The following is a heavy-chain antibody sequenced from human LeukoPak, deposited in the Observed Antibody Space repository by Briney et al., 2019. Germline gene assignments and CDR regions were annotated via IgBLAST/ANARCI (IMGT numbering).Heavy chain of an antibody. CDR1: GFTFSSYA. J-gene: IGHJ4*02. D-gene: IGHD1-14*01. V-gene: IGHV1-2*02. Sequence: GGSLRLSCAASGFTFSSYAMRWVRQAPGQGLEWMGWINPNSGGTNYAQKFQGRVTMTRDTSISTAYMELSRLRSDDTAVYYCARTETEDFDYWGEGTLVTASS. CDR3: ARTETEDFDY. CDR2: INPNSGGT.